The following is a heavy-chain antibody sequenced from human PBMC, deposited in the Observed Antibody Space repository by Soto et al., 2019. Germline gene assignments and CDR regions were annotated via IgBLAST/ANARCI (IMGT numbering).Heavy chain of an antibody. D-gene: IGHD3-22*01. Sequence: PGESLKISCKGSGYSFTSYWIGWVRQMPGKGLEWMGIIYPGDSDTRYSPSFQGQVTISADKSITTAYLQWSSLKASDTAMYYCARVVKSYYYDSSSYYYFDYWGQGTLVTVSS. J-gene: IGHJ4*02. CDR2: IYPGDSDT. CDR3: ARVVKSYYYDSSSYYYFDY. V-gene: IGHV5-51*01. CDR1: GYSFTSYW.